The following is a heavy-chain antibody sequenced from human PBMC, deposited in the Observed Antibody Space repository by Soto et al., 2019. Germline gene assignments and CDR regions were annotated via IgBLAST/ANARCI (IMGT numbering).Heavy chain of an antibody. CDR3: ARDLGPSGWYYVAY. CDR2: ISSSSSTI. Sequence: EVQLVESGGGLEQPGGSLRLSCAASGFTFSDYTMNWVRQAPGKGLEWVSYISSSSSTIYYADSVKGRFTISRDNAKNSLYLQMNSLRDEDTAVYYCARDLGPSGWYYVAYWGQGTLVTVSS. D-gene: IGHD6-19*01. V-gene: IGHV3-48*02. CDR1: GFTFSDYT. J-gene: IGHJ4*02.